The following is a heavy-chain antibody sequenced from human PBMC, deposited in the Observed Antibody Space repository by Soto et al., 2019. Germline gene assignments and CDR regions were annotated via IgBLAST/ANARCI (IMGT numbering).Heavy chain of an antibody. Sequence: QVQLQESGPGLVKPSETLSLTCTVSGGSISSYYWSWIRQPPGKGLEWIGYIYYSGSTNYNPSLMRRVTRSVATSKNPFSLKLSSVTAADTAVYYCAREGYSSSCYAWGAGDIWCQGTMGTVSS. J-gene: IGHJ3*02. D-gene: IGHD6-13*01. V-gene: IGHV4-59*01. CDR3: AREGYSSSCYAWGAGDI. CDR1: GGSISSYY. CDR2: IYYSGST.